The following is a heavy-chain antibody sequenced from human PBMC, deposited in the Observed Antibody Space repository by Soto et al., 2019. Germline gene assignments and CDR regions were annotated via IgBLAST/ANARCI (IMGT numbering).Heavy chain of an antibody. J-gene: IGHJ6*02. D-gene: IGHD3-3*01. CDR1: SGSISSHGYA. CDR2: IYYSVTT. CDR3: ARATFAVDFSMDV. Sequence: QLQLQESGSGLVKPSQNLSLTCAVNSGSISSHGYAWSWIRPPPGKGLEWIGYIYYSVTTYYNPSLKSRGTRSADTTKKQFSSTMSSASAADTALYYCARATFAVDFSMDVWGQGATVTVSS. V-gene: IGHV4-30-2*01.